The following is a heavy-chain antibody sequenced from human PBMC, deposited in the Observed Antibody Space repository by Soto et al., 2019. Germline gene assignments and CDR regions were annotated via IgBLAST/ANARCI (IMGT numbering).Heavy chain of an antibody. CDR3: ARVPASSGWYGGMDV. Sequence: GGSLRLSCAASGFTFSSYSMNWVRQAPWKGLEWVSSISSSSSYIYYADSVKGRFTISRDNAKNSLYLQMNSLRAEDTAVYYCARVPASSGWYGGMDVWGQGTTVTVSS. CDR2: ISSSSSYI. V-gene: IGHV3-21*01. CDR1: GFTFSSYS. J-gene: IGHJ6*02. D-gene: IGHD6-19*01.